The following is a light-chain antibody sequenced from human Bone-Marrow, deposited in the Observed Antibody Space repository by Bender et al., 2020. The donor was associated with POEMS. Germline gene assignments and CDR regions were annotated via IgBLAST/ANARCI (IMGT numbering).Light chain of an antibody. V-gene: IGLV1-36*01. CDR2: YDC. CDR1: SSNIGNHG. Sequence: QSVVTQPPSLSEAPRQRVTISCSGSSSNIGNHGVTWYQQLPGEAPKLLIYYDCLLTPGVPDRFSASKSGTSASLAISELQSEDEAVYYCSAWDDSLSGWVFGGGTKLTVL. CDR3: SAWDDSLSGWV. J-gene: IGLJ3*02.